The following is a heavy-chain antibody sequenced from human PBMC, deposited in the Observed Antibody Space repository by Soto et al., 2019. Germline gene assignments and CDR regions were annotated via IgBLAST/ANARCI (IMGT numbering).Heavy chain of an antibody. CDR2: IYHSGST. J-gene: IGHJ4*02. Sequence: PSETLSLTCAVSGGSISSGGYSWSWIRQPPGKGLEWIGYIYHSGSTYYNPSLKSRVTISVDRSKNQFSLKLSSVTAADTAVYYCARNYYGSGSYYFDYWGQGTLVTVSS. CDR1: GGSISSGGYS. D-gene: IGHD3-10*01. V-gene: IGHV4-30-2*01. CDR3: ARNYYGSGSYYFDY.